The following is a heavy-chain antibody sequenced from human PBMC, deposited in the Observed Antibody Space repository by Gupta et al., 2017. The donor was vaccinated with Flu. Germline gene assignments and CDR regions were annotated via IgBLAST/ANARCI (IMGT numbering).Heavy chain of an antibody. J-gene: IGHJ4*02. CDR3: ARVRELPFDY. V-gene: IGHV3-33*01. CDR1: GFTFSSYG. CDR2: IWYDGSNK. Sequence: QVQLVESGGGVVQPGRSLRLACAASGFTFSSYGMHWFRQAPGKGLVWVAVIWYDGSNKYYADSVKGRFPISRDNSKNTLYLQMNRLRAEDTAVYYCARVRELPFDYWGQGTLVTVSS. D-gene: IGHD1-26*01.